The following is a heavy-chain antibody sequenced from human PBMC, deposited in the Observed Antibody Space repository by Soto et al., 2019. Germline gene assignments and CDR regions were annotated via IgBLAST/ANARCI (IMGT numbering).Heavy chain of an antibody. Sequence: PGESLKISCKGSGCSFTSYWVSWVRQMPGKGLEWMGRIDPSDSYTNYSPSFQGHVTISADKSISTAYLQWSSLKASDTAMYYCARRYCRSTSCPRNYYGMDVWGQGTTVTVSS. V-gene: IGHV5-10-1*01. CDR3: ARRYCRSTSCPRNYYGMDV. CDR1: GCSFTSYW. CDR2: IDPSDSYT. D-gene: IGHD2-2*01. J-gene: IGHJ6*02.